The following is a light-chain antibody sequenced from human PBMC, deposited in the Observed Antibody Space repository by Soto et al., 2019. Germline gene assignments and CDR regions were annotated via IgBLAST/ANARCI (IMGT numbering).Light chain of an antibody. CDR2: LNSDGSH. J-gene: IGLJ2*01. V-gene: IGLV4-69*01. CDR3: QTWVTGTRV. CDR1: SGHSRYG. Sequence: QLVLTQSPSASASLGASVKLTCTLSSGHSRYGIAWHQQQPEKGPRYLMNLNSDGSHTKGDGIPDRFSGSSSGAERYLIISSLQSEDEADYYCQTWVTGTRVFGGGTKLTVL.